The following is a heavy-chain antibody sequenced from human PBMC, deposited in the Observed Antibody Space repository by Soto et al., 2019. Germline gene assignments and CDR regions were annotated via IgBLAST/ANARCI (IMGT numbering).Heavy chain of an antibody. D-gene: IGHD5-18*01. CDR3: ARDPDGGYSYGYYYYYVMDV. Sequence: GGSLRLSCAASGFTFSSYGMHRVRQAPGKGLEWVAVIWYDGSNKYYADSVKGRFTISRDNSKNTLYLQMNSLRAEDTAVYYCARDPDGGYSYGYYYYYVMDVWGQGTTVTVSS. CDR2: IWYDGSNK. J-gene: IGHJ6*02. CDR1: GFTFSSYG. V-gene: IGHV3-33*08.